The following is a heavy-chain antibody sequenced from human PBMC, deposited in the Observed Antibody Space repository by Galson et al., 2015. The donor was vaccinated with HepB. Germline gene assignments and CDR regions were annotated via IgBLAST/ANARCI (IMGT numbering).Heavy chain of an antibody. D-gene: IGHD4-23*01. CDR2: IYPGDSDT. J-gene: IGHJ3*02. Sequence: QSGAEVKKPGESLKISCKGSGYSFTSYWIGWVRQMPGKGLEWMGIIYPGDSDTRYSPSFQGQVTISADKSISTAYLQWSSLKASDTAMYYCARLGKWSYGGNSALNAFDIWGQGTMVTVSS. V-gene: IGHV5-51*03. CDR3: ARLGKWSYGGNSALNAFDI. CDR1: GYSFTSYW.